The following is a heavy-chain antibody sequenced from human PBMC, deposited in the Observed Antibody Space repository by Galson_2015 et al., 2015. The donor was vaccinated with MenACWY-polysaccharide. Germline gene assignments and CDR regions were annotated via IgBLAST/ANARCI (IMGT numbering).Heavy chain of an antibody. V-gene: IGHV3-7*01. CDR3: ARLSGYTYRSPYYSDY. CDR2: IKHDGSEK. Sequence: SLRLSCAASGFTFSSYAMSWVRKAPGKGLEWVANIKHDGSEKYYVDSVKGRFTISRDNAKNSLYLQMNSLRAEDTAVYYCARLSGYTYRSPYYSDYWGQGTLVTVSS. CDR1: GFTFSSYA. D-gene: IGHD5-12*01. J-gene: IGHJ4*02.